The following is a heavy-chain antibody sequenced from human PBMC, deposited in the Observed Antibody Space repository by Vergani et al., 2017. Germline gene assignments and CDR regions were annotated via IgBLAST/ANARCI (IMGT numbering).Heavy chain of an antibody. Sequence: QVQLQESGPGLVKPSETLSLTCTVSGGSISSYYWSWIRQPPGKGMDWIGYIYYSGSTNYNPSLKSRVTISVNTSKNQFSLKLSSVTGANTAVYYCVREARNYDYYMDVWGKGTTVTVSS. CDR2: IYYSGST. CDR3: VREARNYDYYMDV. CDR1: GGSISSYY. V-gene: IGHV4-59*01. J-gene: IGHJ6*03. D-gene: IGHD5-12*01.